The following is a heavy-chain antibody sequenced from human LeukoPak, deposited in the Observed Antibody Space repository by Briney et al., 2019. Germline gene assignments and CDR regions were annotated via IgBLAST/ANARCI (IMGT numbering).Heavy chain of an antibody. J-gene: IGHJ6*02. CDR1: GFTFDDYA. CDR2: ISWNSGSI. CDR3: AKFSGYYYGMDV. V-gene: IGHV3-9*01. Sequence: QAGGSLRLSCAASGFTFDDYAMHWVRQAPGKGLEWVSGISWNSGSIGYADSVKGRFTISRDNAKNSLYLQMNSLRAEDTALYYCAKFSGYYYGMDVWGQGTLVTVSS.